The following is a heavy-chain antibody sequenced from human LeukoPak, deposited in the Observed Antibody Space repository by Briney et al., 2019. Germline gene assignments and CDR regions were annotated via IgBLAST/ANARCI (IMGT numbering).Heavy chain of an antibody. CDR3: ATHLRGRNWFDP. CDR2: TYYRSKLYN. CDR1: GDILSSNSAA. V-gene: IGHV6-1*01. J-gene: IGHJ5*02. Sequence: SQTLSLTCTISGDILSSNSAAWNWGRQSPSRGLEWLGRTYYRSKLYNDYAVSVKSRITINPDTSKNQFSLQLNPVTPEDTAVYYCATHLRGRNWFDPWGQGTLVTVSS.